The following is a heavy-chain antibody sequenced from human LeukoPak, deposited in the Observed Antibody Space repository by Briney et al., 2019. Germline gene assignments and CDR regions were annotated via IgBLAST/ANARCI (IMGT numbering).Heavy chain of an antibody. J-gene: IGHJ4*02. CDR1: GFTFTSSA. CDR2: VGSAGGTI. D-gene: IGHD3-10*02. V-gene: IGHV3-23*01. Sequence: GGSLRLSCVASGFTFTSSAMTWVRQAPGKGLEWVSVVGSAGGTIYYADSVKGRFTISRDNAKNTMILQMNNLRVEDTAVYYCATVPGIIIAGYFASWGRGTLVAVSA. CDR3: ATVPGIIIAGYFAS.